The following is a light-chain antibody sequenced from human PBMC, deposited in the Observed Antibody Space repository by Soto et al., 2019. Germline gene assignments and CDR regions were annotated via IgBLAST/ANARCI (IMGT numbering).Light chain of an antibody. CDR2: NNH. CDR3: ATWDDSLSCWV. J-gene: IGLJ3*02. V-gene: IGLV1-47*02. Sequence: QLVLTQPPSASGTPGQRVTISCSGGNSNIGSNYVYWYQQLPGTAPQLLIYNNHQRPSGVPDRFSASKSGSSASLDVSGLRSEDEADYYCATWDDSLSCWVFGGGTKVTVL. CDR1: NSNIGSNY.